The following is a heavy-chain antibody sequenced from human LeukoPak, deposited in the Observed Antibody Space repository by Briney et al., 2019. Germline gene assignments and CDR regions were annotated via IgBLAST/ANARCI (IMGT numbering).Heavy chain of an antibody. Sequence: SETLSLTCTVSGGSISSSSYYWGWIRQPPGKGLEWIGSIYYSGSTYYNPSLKSRVTISVDTSKNQFSLKLSSVTAADTAVYYCARLSVGTATRGYWGQGTLVTVSS. J-gene: IGHJ4*02. D-gene: IGHD5-18*01. CDR1: GGSISSSSYY. V-gene: IGHV4-39*01. CDR2: IYYSGST. CDR3: ARLSVGTATRGY.